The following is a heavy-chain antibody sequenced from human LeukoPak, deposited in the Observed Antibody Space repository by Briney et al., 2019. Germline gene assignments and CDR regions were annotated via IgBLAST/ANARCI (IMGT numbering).Heavy chain of an antibody. CDR3: AKGSTDARPYYFDY. CDR1: GFTFSSSV. Sequence: GGSLRLSCAASGFTFSSSVMNWVRQAPGKGLQWVSAIRTSADDKHYAGSVKGRFTISRDNSKNTLYLQMNSLRSEDTAVYYCAKGSTDARPYYFDYWGQGTLVTVSS. V-gene: IGHV3-23*01. CDR2: IRTSADDK. J-gene: IGHJ4*02. D-gene: IGHD1-26*01.